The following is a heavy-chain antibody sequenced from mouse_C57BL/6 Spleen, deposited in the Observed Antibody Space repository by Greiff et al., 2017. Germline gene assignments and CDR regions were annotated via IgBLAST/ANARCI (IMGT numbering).Heavy chain of an antibody. CDR3: ARSADYYGSPSWYFDV. J-gene: IGHJ1*03. Sequence: VQLRQSGPELVKPGASVKIPCKASGYTFTDYNMDWVKQSHGKSLEWIGDINPNNGGTIYNQKFKGKATLTVDKSSSTAYMELRSLTSEDTAVYYCARSADYYGSPSWYFDVWGTGTTVTVSS. V-gene: IGHV1-18*01. CDR1: GYTFTDYN. D-gene: IGHD1-1*01. CDR2: INPNNGGT.